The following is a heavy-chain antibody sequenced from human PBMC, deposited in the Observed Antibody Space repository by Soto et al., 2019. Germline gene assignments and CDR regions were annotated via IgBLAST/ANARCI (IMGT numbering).Heavy chain of an antibody. V-gene: IGHV3-30-3*01. CDR2: ISYDGSNK. CDR3: ARDAQGVVNNYFDY. CDR1: GFTFSSYA. Sequence: QVKLVESGGGVVQPGRSLRLSCAASGFTFSSYAMHWVRQAPGKGLEWVAVISYDGSNKYYADSVKGRFTISRDNSKNTLYLQMNSLRAEDTAVYYCARDAQGVVNNYFDYWGQGTLVTVSS. J-gene: IGHJ4*02. D-gene: IGHD3-3*01.